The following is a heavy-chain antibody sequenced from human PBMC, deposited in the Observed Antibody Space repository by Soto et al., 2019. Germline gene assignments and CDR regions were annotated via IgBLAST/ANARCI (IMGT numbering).Heavy chain of an antibody. CDR3: ARDNWNSY. V-gene: IGHV3-74*01. J-gene: IGHJ4*01. D-gene: IGHD1-7*01. CDR2: IHNDGSTT. Sequence: EVQLVESGGGLVQPGGSVRLSCAASGFTFSSYWMHWVRQAPGKGLMWVSRIHNDGSTTRYADSVKGRFTISRDIAKNTLYLQMSSLRVEDTAVYYCARDNWNSYWGQGTLVTVSS. CDR1: GFTFSSYW.